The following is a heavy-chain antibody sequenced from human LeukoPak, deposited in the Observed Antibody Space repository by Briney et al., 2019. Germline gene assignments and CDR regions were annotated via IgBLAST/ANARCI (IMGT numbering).Heavy chain of an antibody. D-gene: IGHD3-10*01. CDR3: ASVGSFDY. CDR2: ISSSASTI. CDR1: GFAFSTYE. J-gene: IGHJ4*02. V-gene: IGHV3-48*03. Sequence: GGSLRLSCAASGFAFSTYEMNWVRQAPGKGLEWVSYISSSASTINYADSVKGRFTISRDNAKNSLYLQMNSLRAEDTAVYYCASVGSFDYRGQGTLVTVSS.